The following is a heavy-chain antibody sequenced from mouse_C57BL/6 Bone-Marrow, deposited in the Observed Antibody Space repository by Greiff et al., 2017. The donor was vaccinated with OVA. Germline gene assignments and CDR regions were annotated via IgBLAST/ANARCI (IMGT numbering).Heavy chain of an antibody. CDR2: IDPTNDYT. CDR1: GYTFTSYT. CDR3: TRGYSFDY. V-gene: IGHV1-4*01. J-gene: IGHJ2*01. Sequence: VKLMESGAELARPGASVKMSCKASGYTFTSYTIHWVKQRPGQGLEWIGYIDPTNDYTNYNQKFKGKATLTADKSSSTAYMQLSSLTSEDSAVSDCTRGYSFDYCGHGSTLAVLS.